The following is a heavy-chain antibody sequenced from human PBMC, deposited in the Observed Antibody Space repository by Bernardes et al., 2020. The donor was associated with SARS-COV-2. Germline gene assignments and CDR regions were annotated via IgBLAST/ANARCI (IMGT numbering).Heavy chain of an antibody. CDR3: ARIRFGERGISNSYAMDV. CDR1: GFSLTTTGIC. J-gene: IGHJ6*02. Sequence: SGPTLVKPTQTLTLTCSFSGFSLTTTGICVTWIRQPPGKALEWLARIDWDDDKYYSTSLRTRLIISKDTSRNQVVLAMTNVDPVDSGTYYCARIRFGERGISNSYAMDVWGPGTTVTVSS. D-gene: IGHD3-10*01. CDR2: IDWDDDK. V-gene: IGHV2-70*11.